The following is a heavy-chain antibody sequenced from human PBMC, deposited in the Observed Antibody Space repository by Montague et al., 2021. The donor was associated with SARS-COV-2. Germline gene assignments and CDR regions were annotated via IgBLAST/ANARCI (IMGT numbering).Heavy chain of an antibody. CDR2: IYSNGDK. CDR1: GFSLSTPNVG. J-gene: IGHJ4*02. V-gene: IGHV2-5*01. CDR3: AHLIRYYDIFTGIPFDD. Sequence: PALVKPTQTLTLTCTFSGFSLSTPNVGVAWIRQPPGKALEWLAVIYSNGDKRYSPSLQWRLTITKDTSRNQVVVSLTNVDPLDTATYYCAHLIRYYDIFTGIPFDDWGQGTQVTVS. D-gene: IGHD3-9*01.